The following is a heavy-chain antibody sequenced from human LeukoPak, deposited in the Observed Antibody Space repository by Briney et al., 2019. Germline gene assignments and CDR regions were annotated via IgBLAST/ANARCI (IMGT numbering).Heavy chain of an antibody. CDR2: IYYSGST. J-gene: IGHJ6*02. CDR3: ARDEKGYSSSSRGFYYGMDV. V-gene: IGHV4-31*03. Sequence: SQTLSLTCTVSGGSISSGGYYWRWIRQHPGKGLEWIGYIYYSGSTYYNPSLKSRVTISVDTSKNQFSLKLSSVTAADTAVYYCARDEKGYSSSSRGFYYGMDVWGQGTTVTVSS. CDR1: GGSISSGGYY. D-gene: IGHD6-6*01.